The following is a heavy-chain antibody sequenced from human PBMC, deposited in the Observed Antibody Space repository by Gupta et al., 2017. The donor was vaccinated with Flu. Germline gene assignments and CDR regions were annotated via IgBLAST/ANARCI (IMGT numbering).Heavy chain of an antibody. CDR3: VKDHGFSRGWSFDN. D-gene: IGHD6-19*01. J-gene: IGHJ4*02. Sequence: DSVKGRITSARDNAKNSLYLQKNSLKTEDTAGYYCVKDHGFSRGWSFDNWGQGTRVTVSS. V-gene: IGHV3-9*01.